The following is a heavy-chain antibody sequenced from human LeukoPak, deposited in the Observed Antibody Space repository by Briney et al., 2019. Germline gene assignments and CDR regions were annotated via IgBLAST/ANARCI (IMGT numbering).Heavy chain of an antibody. Sequence: SETLSLTCTVSGVSISSSNSYWGWIRQPPGKGLEWIGSIYYSGNTYYNASLKSRVTISVDTSKNQFSLKLSSVTAADTAVYYCARYDYGDYVFGYWGQGTLVTVSS. CDR1: GVSISSSNSY. V-gene: IGHV4-39*07. D-gene: IGHD4-17*01. J-gene: IGHJ4*02. CDR2: IYYSGNT. CDR3: ARYDYGDYVFGY.